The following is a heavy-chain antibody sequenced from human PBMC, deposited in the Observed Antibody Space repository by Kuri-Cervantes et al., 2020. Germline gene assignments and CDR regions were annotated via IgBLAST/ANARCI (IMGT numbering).Heavy chain of an antibody. V-gene: IGHV3-30*18. Sequence: GGSLRLSCAASGFTFSSYGMHWVRQAPGKGLEWVAVISYDGSNKYYADSVKGRFTISRDNSKNTLYLQMNSLRAEDTAVYYCAKDALDYYDSSGYGLDGMDVWGQGTTVTVSS. CDR2: ISYDGSNK. J-gene: IGHJ6*02. CDR1: GFTFSSYG. D-gene: IGHD3-22*01. CDR3: AKDALDYYDSSGYGLDGMDV.